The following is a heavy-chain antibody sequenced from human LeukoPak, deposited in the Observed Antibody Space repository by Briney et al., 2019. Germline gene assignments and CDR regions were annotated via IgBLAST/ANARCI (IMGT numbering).Heavy chain of an antibody. V-gene: IGHV4-39*01. CDR2: IYYSGST. Sequence: PSETLSLTCTVSGGSISSSSYYWGWIRQPPGKGLEWIGSIYYSGSTYYNPSLKSRVTISVDTSKNQFSLKLSSVTAADTAVYYCAGGLIVRSPGWFDPWGQGTLVTVSS. D-gene: IGHD3-16*02. J-gene: IGHJ5*02. CDR3: AGGLIVRSPGWFDP. CDR1: GGSISSSSYY.